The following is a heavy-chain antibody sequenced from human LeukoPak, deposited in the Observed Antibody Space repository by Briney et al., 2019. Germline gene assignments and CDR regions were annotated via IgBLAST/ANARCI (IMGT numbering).Heavy chain of an antibody. Sequence: YPSETLSLTCTVSGGSISSYYWSWIRQPPGKGLEWIGYIYYSGSTNYNPSLKSRVTISVDTSKNQFSLKLSSVTAADTAVYYCARWRSVAAHFWFDPWGQGILVTVSS. CDR2: IYYSGST. CDR3: ARWRSVAAHFWFDP. D-gene: IGHD6-6*01. J-gene: IGHJ5*02. CDR1: GGSISSYY. V-gene: IGHV4-59*01.